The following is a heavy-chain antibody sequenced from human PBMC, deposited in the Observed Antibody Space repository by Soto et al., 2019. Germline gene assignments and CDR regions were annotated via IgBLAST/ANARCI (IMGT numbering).Heavy chain of an antibody. CDR2: ISSSSSYI. J-gene: IGHJ6*02. V-gene: IGHV3-21*01. D-gene: IGHD3-22*01. CDR3: AGTYYYDSSGYYHYYYYYGMDV. CDR1: GFTFSSYS. Sequence: GGSLRLSCAASGFTFSSYSMNWVRQAPGKGLEWVSSISSSSSYIYYADSVKGRFTISRDNAKNSLYLQMNSLRAEDTAVYYCAGTYYYDSSGYYHYYYYYGMDVWGQGTTVTVSS.